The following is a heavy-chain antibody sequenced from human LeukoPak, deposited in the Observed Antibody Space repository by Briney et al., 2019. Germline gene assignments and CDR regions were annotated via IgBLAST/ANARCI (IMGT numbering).Heavy chain of an antibody. Sequence: GGCLRLSCAASGLDFNIYAMSWVRQAPGKGLEWVSTISDSGERTFYADSVKDRFTISRDNSKNTLYLQMNSLRAEDTAVYYCATTLNIATPGHLWGQGALVTVSS. CDR1: GLDFNIYA. J-gene: IGHJ4*02. CDR3: ATTLNIATPGHL. CDR2: ISDSGERT. V-gene: IGHV3-23*01. D-gene: IGHD6-13*01.